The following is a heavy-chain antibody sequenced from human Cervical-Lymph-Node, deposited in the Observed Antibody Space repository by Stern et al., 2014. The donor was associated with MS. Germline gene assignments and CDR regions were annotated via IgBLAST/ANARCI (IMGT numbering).Heavy chain of an antibody. CDR1: GYTFTYRY. V-gene: IGHV1-45*02. CDR3: ARWDPTVGSFDI. Sequence: QMQLVQSGAEVKKTGSSVNVSCEASGYTFTYRYLHWIRQAPGQALEWMGWITPFNGDTNYAQKFQDRVTITRDRSMSTVYLELSSLRSEDSAMYYCARWDPTVGSFDIWGQGTLVIVSS. D-gene: IGHD2-2*03. J-gene: IGHJ3*02. CDR2: ITPFNGDT.